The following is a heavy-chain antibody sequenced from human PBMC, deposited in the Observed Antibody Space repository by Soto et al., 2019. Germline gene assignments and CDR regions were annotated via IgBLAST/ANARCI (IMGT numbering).Heavy chain of an antibody. D-gene: IGHD4-17*01. V-gene: IGHV4-31*03. J-gene: IGHJ1*01. CDR3: ASTTTVVTLEYFQH. CDR2: IYYSGST. Sequence: SETLSLTCTVSGGSISSGGYYWSWIRQHPGKGLEWIGYIYYSGSTYYNSSLKSRVTISVDTSKNQFSLKLSSVTAADTAVYYCASTTTVVTLEYFQHWGQGTLVTVSS. CDR1: GGSISSGGYY.